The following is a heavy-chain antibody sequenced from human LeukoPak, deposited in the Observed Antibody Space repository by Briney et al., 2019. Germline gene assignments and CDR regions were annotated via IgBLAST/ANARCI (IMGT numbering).Heavy chain of an antibody. J-gene: IGHJ4*02. CDR1: GFTFSSYA. Sequence: GRSLRLSCAASGFTFSSYALSWVRQAPGKGQEWVSAISVSGGSAFYADSVRGRFTISRDNSKNTLYLQMDSLRVEDTALYYCAKTLLLGRGRLDYWGQGTLVTVSS. V-gene: IGHV3-23*01. CDR3: AKTLLLGRGRLDY. CDR2: ISVSGGSA. D-gene: IGHD2-15*01.